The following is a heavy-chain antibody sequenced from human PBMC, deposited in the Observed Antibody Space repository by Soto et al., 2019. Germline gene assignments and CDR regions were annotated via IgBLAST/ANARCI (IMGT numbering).Heavy chain of an antibody. CDR2: MNPNSGNT. D-gene: IGHD2-15*01. V-gene: IGHV1-8*01. CDR3: ARIGVVVAASYYYYYMDV. Sequence: GASVKVSCKASGYTFTSYDINWVRQATGQGLEWMGWMNPNSGNTGYAQKFQGRVTMTRNTSINTAYMELSSLRSEDTAVYYCARIGVVVAASYYYYYMDVWGKGTTVTVSS. J-gene: IGHJ6*03. CDR1: GYTFTSYD.